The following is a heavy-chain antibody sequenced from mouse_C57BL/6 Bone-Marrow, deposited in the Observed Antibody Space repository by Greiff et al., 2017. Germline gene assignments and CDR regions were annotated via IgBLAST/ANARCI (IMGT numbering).Heavy chain of an antibody. V-gene: IGHV14-4*01. CDR2: IDPENGDT. D-gene: IGHD1-1*01. CDR1: GFNIKDDY. J-gene: IGHJ1*03. Sequence: VQLQQSGAELVRPGASVKLSCTASGFNIKDDYMHWVKQRPEQGLAWIGWIDPENGDTEYASKFPGKATITADTSSNTAYLQLSSLTSEDTAVYYCTTYGLITTVVAFLYWYFDVWGTGTTVTVSS. CDR3: TTYGLITTVVAFLYWYFDV.